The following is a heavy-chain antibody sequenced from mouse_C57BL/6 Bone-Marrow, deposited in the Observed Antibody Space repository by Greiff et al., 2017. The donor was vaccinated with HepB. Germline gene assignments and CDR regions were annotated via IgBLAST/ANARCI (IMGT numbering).Heavy chain of an antibody. CDR1: GYTFTSYW. CDR3: ARCDRADIDD. J-gene: IGHJ4*01. CDR2: INPSSGYT. Sequence: VQLQQPGAELAKPGASVKLSCKASGYTFTSYWMHWVKQRPGQGLEWIGKINPSSGYTNYNQKFKGKATLTVDKSSSTAYMQLSSLTSEDSAVYYCARCDRADIDDWGKGTTVTVSS. V-gene: IGHV1-50*01.